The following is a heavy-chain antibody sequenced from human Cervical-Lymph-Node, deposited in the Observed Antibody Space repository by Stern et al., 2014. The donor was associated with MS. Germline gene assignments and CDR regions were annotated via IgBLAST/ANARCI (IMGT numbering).Heavy chain of an antibody. CDR1: GFTFSSYW. CDR2: IKQDGSEK. J-gene: IGHJ4*02. Sequence: EMQLVESGGGLVQPGGSLRLSCAASGFTFSSYWMSWVRQAPGKGLEWVANIKQDGSEKYYVDSVKGRFTISRDNAKNSLYLQMNSLRAEDTAVYYCARDGFLGYCSSTSCYGDYWGQGTLVTVSS. CDR3: ARDGFLGYCSSTSCYGDY. V-gene: IGHV3-7*01. D-gene: IGHD2-2*01.